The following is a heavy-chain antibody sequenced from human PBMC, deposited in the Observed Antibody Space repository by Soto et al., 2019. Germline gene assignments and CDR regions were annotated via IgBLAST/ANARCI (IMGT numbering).Heavy chain of an antibody. Sequence: EMQLVASGGGLVQPGRSLRLSCVASGFTFDDYAMHWVRQAPGKGLEWVSGINWNSGIMTYADSVKGRFTVTRDKAKSSLFLQMDRLRVEDTAFYYFAKDKNSWRYLMASLAFWGQGILVTVSS. V-gene: IGHV3-9*01. J-gene: IGHJ4*02. D-gene: IGHD1-26*01. CDR2: INWNSGIM. CDR1: GFTFDDYA. CDR3: AKDKNSWRYLMASLAF.